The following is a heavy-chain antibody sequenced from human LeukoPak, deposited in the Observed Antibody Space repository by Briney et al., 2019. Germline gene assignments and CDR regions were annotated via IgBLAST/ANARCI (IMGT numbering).Heavy chain of an antibody. D-gene: IGHD1-20*01. CDR2: IFTSGNT. V-gene: IGHV4-61*02. Sequence: PSETLSLTCTVSGDSISSGSYYWSWIRQPAGQGLEWIGRIFTSGNTNYNPSLKSRVTISVDTSKNQFSLKLSSVTAADTAVYYCARGVAGYNYRRMDVWGKGTTVTVSS. CDR1: GDSISSGSYY. CDR3: ARGVAGYNYRRMDV. J-gene: IGHJ6*03.